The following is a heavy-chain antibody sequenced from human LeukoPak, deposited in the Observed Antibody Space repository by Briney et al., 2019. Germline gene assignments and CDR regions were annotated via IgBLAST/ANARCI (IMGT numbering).Heavy chain of an antibody. CDR3: AKDGTRRDGYLWYFDL. D-gene: IGHD5-24*01. CDR2: IRYDGSYK. CDR1: GFTFNTYG. J-gene: IGHJ2*01. Sequence: GGSLRLSCAASGFTFNTYGMHWVRQAPGKGLEWVAFIRYDGSYKYYADSVKGRFTISRDNSKNTLYLQMNSLRAEDTAVYYCAKDGTRRDGYLWYFDLWGRGTLVTVSS. V-gene: IGHV3-30*02.